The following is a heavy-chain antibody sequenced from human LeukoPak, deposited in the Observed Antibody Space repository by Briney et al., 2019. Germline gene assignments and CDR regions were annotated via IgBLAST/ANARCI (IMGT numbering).Heavy chain of an antibody. CDR2: IYHSGST. Sequence: SQTLSLTCAVSGGSISSGGYSWSWIRQPPGKGLEWIGYIYHSGSTYYNPSLKSRVTISVDRSKNQFSLKLSSVTAADTAVYYCARDGFGDYEGWFDPWGQGTLVTVSS. V-gene: IGHV4-30-2*01. J-gene: IGHJ5*02. CDR1: GGSISSGGYS. D-gene: IGHD4-17*01. CDR3: ARDGFGDYEGWFDP.